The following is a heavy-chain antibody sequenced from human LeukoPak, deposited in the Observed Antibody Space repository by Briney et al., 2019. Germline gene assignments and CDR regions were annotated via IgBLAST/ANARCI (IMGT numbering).Heavy chain of an antibody. Sequence: GGSLRLSCEASGFSFTNTWMSWVRQAPGKGLERVGRVKSKADDGTTDYAAPVQGRFTISRDDSKNTLSLQMNSLKTEDTAVYYCATEGGSGSYYGDDAFDMWGQGTMVTVSS. D-gene: IGHD3-10*01. CDR2: VKSKADDGTT. CDR1: GFSFTNTW. V-gene: IGHV3-15*01. J-gene: IGHJ3*02. CDR3: ATEGGSGSYYGDDAFDM.